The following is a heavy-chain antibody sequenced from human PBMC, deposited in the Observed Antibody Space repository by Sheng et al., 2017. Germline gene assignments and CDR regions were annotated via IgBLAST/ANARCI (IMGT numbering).Heavy chain of an antibody. J-gene: IGHJ4*02. V-gene: IGHV3-7*01. CDR1: GFTFTNYW. CDR3: VKDRGGHFSFDY. Sequence: ESGGGLVQPGGSLRLSCAASGFTFTNYWMSWVRQAPGKGLEWVANIKQDGSEKSYVDSVKGRFTISRDNTKNSLFLEMNGLRAEDTAVYYCVKDRGGHFSFDYWGQGTLVTVSS. CDR2: IKQDGSEK. D-gene: IGHD3-10*01.